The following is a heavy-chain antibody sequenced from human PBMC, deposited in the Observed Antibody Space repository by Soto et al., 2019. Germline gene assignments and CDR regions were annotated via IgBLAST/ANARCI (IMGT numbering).Heavy chain of an antibody. CDR1: GFTFSSYA. Sequence: GGSLRFSCAASGFTFSSYAMHWVRQAPGKGLEYVSAISSNGGSTYYADSVKGRFTISRDNSKNTLYLQMGSLRAEDMAVYYCARGEYYYDSSGPSDYYYGMDVWGQGTTVTVSS. CDR3: ARGEYYYDSSGPSDYYYGMDV. CDR2: ISSNGGST. D-gene: IGHD3-22*01. J-gene: IGHJ6*02. V-gene: IGHV3-64*02.